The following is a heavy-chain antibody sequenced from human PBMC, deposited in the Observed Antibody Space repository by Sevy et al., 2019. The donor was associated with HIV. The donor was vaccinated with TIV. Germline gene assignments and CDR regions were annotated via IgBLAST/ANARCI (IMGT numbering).Heavy chain of an antibody. D-gene: IGHD1-26*01. Sequence: SETLSLTCTVSGGSITSLYWNWIRQPPGKGLEWIANIYYNGHINYNPSLKSRVTLSLDTSKNQFSLRLSSVTAADTAMYYCAGENAWGRGHSWGQGTLVTAS. CDR2: IYYNGHI. V-gene: IGHV4-59*08. J-gene: IGHJ4*02. CDR1: GGSITSLY. CDR3: AGENAWGRGHS.